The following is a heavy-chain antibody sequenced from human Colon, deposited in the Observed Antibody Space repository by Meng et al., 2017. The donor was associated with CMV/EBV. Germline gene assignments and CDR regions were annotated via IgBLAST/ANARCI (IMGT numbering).Heavy chain of an antibody. CDR1: GGSITSSF. CDR2: IYHSGSA. D-gene: IGHD4-17*01. CDR3: ARDRRYGDYGVDHYYGMDV. J-gene: IGHJ6*02. V-gene: IGHV4-59*01. Sequence: SETLSLTCNVSGGSITSSFWSWIRQPPGKGLEWLGYIYHSGSANYNPSLKSRVTISVDTSKNQFSLKVNSVTAADTAVYHCARDRRYGDYGVDHYYGMDVWGQGTTVTVSS.